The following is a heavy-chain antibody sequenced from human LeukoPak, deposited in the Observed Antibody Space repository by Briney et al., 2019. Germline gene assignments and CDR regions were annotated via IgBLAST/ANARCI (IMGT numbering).Heavy chain of an antibody. D-gene: IGHD3-3*01. CDR3: ARDQVHYDFWSGPNWFDP. J-gene: IGHJ5*02. Sequence: GASVKVCCKASGYTFTRYYMHWVRQAPGQGLEWMGWINPNSGGTNYAQKFQGRVTMTRDTSISTAYMELSRLRSDDTAVYYCARDQVHYDFWSGPNWFDPWGQGTLVTVSS. V-gene: IGHV1-2*02. CDR1: GYTFTRYY. CDR2: INPNSGGT.